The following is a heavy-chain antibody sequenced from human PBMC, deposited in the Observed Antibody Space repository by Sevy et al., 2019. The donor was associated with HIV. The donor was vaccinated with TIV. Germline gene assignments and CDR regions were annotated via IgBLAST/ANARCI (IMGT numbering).Heavy chain of an antibody. J-gene: IGHJ6*02. Sequence: GGSLRLSCAASGFIFSRYWMTWVRQAPGKGLEWVANIKQDGSEKYYVDSVKGRFTISRANAKNSLYLQMNSLRAEDTAVYYCAGEVGYCSGGSCYTWDYYGMDVWGQGTTVTVS. CDR3: AGEVGYCSGGSCYTWDYYGMDV. CDR1: GFIFSRYW. D-gene: IGHD2-15*01. CDR2: IKQDGSEK. V-gene: IGHV3-7*03.